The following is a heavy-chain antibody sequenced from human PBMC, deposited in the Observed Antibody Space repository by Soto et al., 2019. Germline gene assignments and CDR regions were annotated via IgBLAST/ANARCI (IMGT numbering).Heavy chain of an antibody. J-gene: IGHJ6*02. Sequence: QVQLQESGPGLVKPSETLSLTCTVSGGSISSYYWSWIRQPPGKGLEWIGYIYYSGSTNYNPSLKSRVTTSVDTSKNQFSLNLSSVTAADTAVYYCARSTTKYGMDVWGQGTTVTVSS. CDR3: ARSTTKYGMDV. CDR1: GGSISSYY. V-gene: IGHV4-59*08. D-gene: IGHD1-1*01. CDR2: IYYSGST.